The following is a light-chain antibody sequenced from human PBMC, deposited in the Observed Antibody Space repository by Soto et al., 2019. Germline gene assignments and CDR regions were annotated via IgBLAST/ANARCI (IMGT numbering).Light chain of an antibody. CDR3: QQYYSTPLT. Sequence: DIVMTQSPDSLAVSLGERATINCKSSQSVLYSSNNKNYLAWYQQKPGQPPKLLIYWASTRESGVPDRFSGSGSGTDSTLTISSLQAEDVAVYYCQQYYSTPLTFCQGTKLEIK. CDR2: WAS. J-gene: IGKJ2*01. CDR1: QSVLYSSNNKNY. V-gene: IGKV4-1*01.